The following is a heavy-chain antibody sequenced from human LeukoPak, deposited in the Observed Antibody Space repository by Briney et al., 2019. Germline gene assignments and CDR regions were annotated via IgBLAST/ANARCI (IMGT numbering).Heavy chain of an antibody. CDR3: ATREEGGIQL. CDR2: ISSSSSYI. V-gene: IGHV3-21*01. Sequence: GGSRRLSCAASGFTFSSYSMNRVRQAPGKGLEWVSSISSSSSYIYYADSVKGRFTISRDNAKNSLYLQMNSLRAEDTAVYYCATREEGGIQLWGQGTLVTVSS. J-gene: IGHJ4*02. D-gene: IGHD5-18*01. CDR1: GFTFSSYS.